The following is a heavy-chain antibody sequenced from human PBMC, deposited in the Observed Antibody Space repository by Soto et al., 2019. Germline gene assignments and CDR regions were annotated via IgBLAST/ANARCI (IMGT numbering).Heavy chain of an antibody. V-gene: IGHV3-23*01. J-gene: IGHJ4*02. CDR2: ISGSGGST. D-gene: IGHD3-10*01. CDR3: AKDLSLELWFGELFGGAFDY. Sequence: LSLTCAASGFTFSSYAMSWVRQAPGKGLEWVSAISGSGGSTYYADSVKGRFTISRDNSKNTLYLQMNSLRAEDTAVYYCAKDLSLELWFGELFGGAFDYWGQGTLVTVSS. CDR1: GFTFSSYA.